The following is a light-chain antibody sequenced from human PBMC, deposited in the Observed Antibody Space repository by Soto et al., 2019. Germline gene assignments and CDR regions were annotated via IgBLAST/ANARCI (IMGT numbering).Light chain of an antibody. CDR1: QSVSSSY. CDR2: GAS. J-gene: IGKJ3*01. V-gene: IGKV3-20*01. Sequence: EIVLTQSPGTLSLSPGERATLSCRASQSVSSSYLAWYQQKPGQAPRLLIYGASSRATGIPDRFSGSGSGTDFTLTICRLEPEDFAVYYCQQYGSSPQITFGPGTKVDIK. CDR3: QQYGSSPQIT.